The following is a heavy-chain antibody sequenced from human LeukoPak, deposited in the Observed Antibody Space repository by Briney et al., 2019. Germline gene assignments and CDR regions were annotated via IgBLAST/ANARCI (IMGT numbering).Heavy chain of an antibody. CDR2: ISYDGSNK. D-gene: IGHD6-13*01. CDR1: GLTFSSYA. CDR3: ARDLLAAGKGDLDY. J-gene: IGHJ4*02. V-gene: IGHV3-30*04. Sequence: GGSLRLSCAASGLTFSSYAMHWVRQAPGKGLEWVAVISYDGSNKYYADSVKGRFTISRDNSKNTLYLQMNSLRAEDTAVYYCARDLLAAGKGDLDYWGQGTLVTVSS.